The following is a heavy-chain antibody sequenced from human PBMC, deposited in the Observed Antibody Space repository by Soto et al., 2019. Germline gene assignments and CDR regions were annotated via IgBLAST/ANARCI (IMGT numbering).Heavy chain of an antibody. D-gene: IGHD6-13*01. Sequence: EVQLVESGGGLVQPGRSLRLSCAASGFTFDDYAMHWVRQAPGKGLEWVSGISWNSGSIGYADSVKGRFTISRDNAKNSLYLQMNSLRAEDTALYYCATAQGSSWPFDYWGQGTLVTVSS. CDR2: ISWNSGSI. V-gene: IGHV3-9*01. CDR1: GFTFDDYA. J-gene: IGHJ4*02. CDR3: ATAQGSSWPFDY.